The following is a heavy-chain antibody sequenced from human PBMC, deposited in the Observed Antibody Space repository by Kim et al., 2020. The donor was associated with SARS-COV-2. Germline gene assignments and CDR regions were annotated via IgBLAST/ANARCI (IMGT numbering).Heavy chain of an antibody. CDR1: GGFFNNFA. CDR2: IIPIFGTA. D-gene: IGHD1-26*01. Sequence: SVKVSCKASGGFFNNFAITWVRQAPGQGLEWMGGIIPIFGTANYAQKFQGRVTITADESTSTAYMELSSLRSEDTAVYYCAFGGGSYSSRDYYFYDMDVWGQGTTVTVSS. V-gene: IGHV1-69*13. CDR3: AFGGGSYSSRDYYFYDMDV. J-gene: IGHJ6*02.